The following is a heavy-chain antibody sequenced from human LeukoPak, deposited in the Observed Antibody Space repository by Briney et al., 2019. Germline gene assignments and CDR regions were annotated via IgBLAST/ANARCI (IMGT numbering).Heavy chain of an antibody. J-gene: IGHJ4*02. CDR1: GGSISSSSYY. Sequence: ETLSLTCTVSGGSISSSSYYWDWIRQPPGKGLEWVSVIYSGGSTYYADSVKGRFTISRDNSKNTLYLQMNSLRAEDTAVYYCAREDILTGFDYWGQGTLVTVSS. CDR2: IYSGGST. V-gene: IGHV3-53*01. D-gene: IGHD3-9*01. CDR3: AREDILTGFDY.